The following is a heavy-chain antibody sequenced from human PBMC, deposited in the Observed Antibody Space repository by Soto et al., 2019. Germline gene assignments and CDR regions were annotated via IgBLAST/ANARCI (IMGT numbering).Heavy chain of an antibody. Sequence: SETLSLTCTVSGVSVSSGSFYWAWIRQLPGKGLEWIGFGSYSGTTNYKPSLKSRVTISVDTSRSQTSLKVSSLTAADTAVYYCARGATVTQYDYWGQGTLVTVSS. J-gene: IGHJ4*02. D-gene: IGHD4-17*01. V-gene: IGHV4-61*01. CDR1: GVSVSSGSFY. CDR3: ARGATVTQYDY. CDR2: GSYSGTT.